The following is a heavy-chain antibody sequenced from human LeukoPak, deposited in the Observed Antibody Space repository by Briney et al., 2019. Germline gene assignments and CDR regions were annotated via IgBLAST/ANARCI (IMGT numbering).Heavy chain of an antibody. J-gene: IGHJ4*02. CDR3: ASQGTLAGIDY. CDR1: GFTFSSYA. D-gene: IGHD6-19*01. V-gene: IGHV3-30*04. CDR2: ISYDGSNK. Sequence: QPGGSLRLSCAASGFTFSSYAMHWVRQAPGKGLEWVAVISYDGSNKYYADSVKGRFTISRDNSKNTLYLQMNSLRADDTAVYYCASQGTLAGIDYWGQGTLVTVSS.